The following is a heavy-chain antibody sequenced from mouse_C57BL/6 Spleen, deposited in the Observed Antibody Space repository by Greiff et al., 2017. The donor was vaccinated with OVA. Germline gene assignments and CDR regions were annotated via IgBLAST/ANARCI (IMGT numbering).Heavy chain of an antibody. J-gene: IGHJ1*03. CDR1: GFTFSDAW. Sequence: EVQLQESGGGLVQPGGSMKLSCAASGFTFSDAWMDWVRQSPAKGLEWVAEISNKANNHATYYAESVKGRFTISRDESKNSVYLQMNSLRAEDTGIYYCSKAWYFDVWGTGTTVTVSS. V-gene: IGHV6-6*01. CDR2: ISNKANNHAT. CDR3: SKAWYFDV.